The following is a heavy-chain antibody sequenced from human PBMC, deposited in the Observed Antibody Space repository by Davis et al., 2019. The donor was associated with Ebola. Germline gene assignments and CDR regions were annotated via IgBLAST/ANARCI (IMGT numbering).Heavy chain of an antibody. CDR1: GYIFTSYC. V-gene: IGHV1-69*13. CDR2: IIPIFGTA. D-gene: IGHD4-17*01. Sequence: SVKVSCKASGYIFTSYCFNWVRQAPGQGLEWMGGIIPIFGTANYAQKFQGRVTITADESTSTAYMELSSLRSEDTAVYYCASHSYGDLLRYNWFDPWGQGTLVTVSS. CDR3: ASHSYGDLLRYNWFDP. J-gene: IGHJ5*02.